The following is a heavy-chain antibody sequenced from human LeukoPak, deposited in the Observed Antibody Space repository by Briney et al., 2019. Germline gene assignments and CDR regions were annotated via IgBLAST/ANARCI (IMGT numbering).Heavy chain of an antibody. D-gene: IGHD1-26*01. CDR2: IYHSGST. CDR1: GYSISSGYY. V-gene: IGHV4-38-2*02. J-gene: IGHJ4*02. CDR3: AREWEWELRRGAGYFDY. Sequence: SETLSLTCAVSGYSISSGYYWGWIRQPPGKGLEWVGSIYHSGSTYYNPSLKSRVTISVDTSKNQFSLKLSSVTAADTAVYYCAREWEWELRRGAGYFDYWGQGTLVTVSS.